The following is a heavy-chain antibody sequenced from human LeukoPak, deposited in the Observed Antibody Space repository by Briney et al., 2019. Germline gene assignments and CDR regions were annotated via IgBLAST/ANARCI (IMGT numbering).Heavy chain of an antibody. CDR2: INPNSGGT. D-gene: IGHD1-26*01. Sequence: GASVKVSCKASGYTFTGYYMHWVRQAPGQGLEWMGRINPNSGGTNHAQKFQGRVTMTRDTSISTAYMELSRLRSDDTAVYYCARARNIVGATTWRNWFDPWGQGTLVTVSS. V-gene: IGHV1-2*06. CDR1: GYTFTGYY. CDR3: ARARNIVGATTWRNWFDP. J-gene: IGHJ5*02.